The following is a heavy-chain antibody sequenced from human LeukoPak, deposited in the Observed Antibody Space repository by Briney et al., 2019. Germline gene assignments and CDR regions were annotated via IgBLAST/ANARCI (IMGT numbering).Heavy chain of an antibody. CDR1: GFTFSSYW. Sequence: QTGGSLRLSCTASGFTFSSYWMSWVRQAPGKGLEWVANINQDGHEKYYVDSVKGRFTISRDNAKNSLYLQMNSLRVEDTALYFCAGRTKEGFFDYWGQGTLVTVSS. J-gene: IGHJ4*02. CDR2: INQDGHEK. CDR3: AGRTKEGFFDY. D-gene: IGHD2-8*01. V-gene: IGHV3-7*03.